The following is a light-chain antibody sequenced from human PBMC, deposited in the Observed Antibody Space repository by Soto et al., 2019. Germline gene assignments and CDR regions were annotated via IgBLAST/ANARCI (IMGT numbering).Light chain of an antibody. CDR1: QNVASY. Sequence: TLSLSPGESATLSCRSSQNVASYLAWFQQKPGQPPRLLVYDVSTRATGIPARFSGSGSETDFTLTISSLDPEDFAFYYCQQRSRWPFTFGPGTKVDI. V-gene: IGKV3-11*01. J-gene: IGKJ3*01. CDR2: DVS. CDR3: QQRSRWPFT.